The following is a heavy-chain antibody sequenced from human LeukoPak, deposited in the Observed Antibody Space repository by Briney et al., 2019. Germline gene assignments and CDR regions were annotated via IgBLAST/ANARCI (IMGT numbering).Heavy chain of an antibody. J-gene: IGHJ6*03. Sequence: PGGSLRLSCAASGFTFSSYAMSWVRQAPGKGLEWVSAISGSGGSTYYADSVKGRFTISRDNSKNTLYLQMNSLRAEDTAVYYCAKGPVSYYYYYMDVWGKGTTVTVSS. CDR3: AKGPVSYYYYYMDV. CDR2: ISGSGGST. V-gene: IGHV3-23*01. CDR1: GFTFSSYA.